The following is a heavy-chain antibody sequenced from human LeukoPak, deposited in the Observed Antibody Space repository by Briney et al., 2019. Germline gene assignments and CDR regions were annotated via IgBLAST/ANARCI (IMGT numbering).Heavy chain of an antibody. J-gene: IGHJ4*02. CDR2: ITARGST. CDR3: AKRGAAAATWLDY. V-gene: IGHV3-23*01. Sequence: PGGSLRLSCAASEFTFSSYAMNWVRQAPGKGLEWVSAITARGSTYYADSVKGRFTISRDSSKNTLFLQMNSLRAADTAIYYCAKRGAAAATWLDYWGQGTLVTVSS. CDR1: EFTFSSYA. D-gene: IGHD6-13*01.